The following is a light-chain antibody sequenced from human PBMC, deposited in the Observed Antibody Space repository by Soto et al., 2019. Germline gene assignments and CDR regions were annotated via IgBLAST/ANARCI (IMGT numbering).Light chain of an antibody. CDR3: QQYNNWPHT. V-gene: IGKV3-15*01. J-gene: IGKJ2*01. CDR1: QSVSSK. CDR2: GVS. Sequence: EIVMTQSPATLSVSPGERVTLSCRASQSVSSKLACFQQKPGQAPSLLIYGVSTRATGVPVRFSGSGSGTEFTLTVNSLQSEDFAVYYCQQYNNWPHTFGQGTKVDIK.